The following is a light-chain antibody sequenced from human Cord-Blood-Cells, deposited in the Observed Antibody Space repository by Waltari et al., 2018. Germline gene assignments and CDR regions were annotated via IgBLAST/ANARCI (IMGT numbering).Light chain of an antibody. V-gene: IGLV2-14*01. Sequence: QSALTQPASVSGSPGQSLTISCTGTSSDVGGYNYVSLYQQHPGQAPKLMIYDVSKRPSGVSNRFSGSKSGNTASLTISGLQAEDEADYYCSSYTSSSTYVFGTGTKVTVL. CDR2: DVS. CDR1: SSDVGGYNY. CDR3: SSYTSSSTYV. J-gene: IGLJ1*01.